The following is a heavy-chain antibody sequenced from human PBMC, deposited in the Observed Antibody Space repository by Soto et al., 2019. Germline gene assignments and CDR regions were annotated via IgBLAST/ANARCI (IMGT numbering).Heavy chain of an antibody. V-gene: IGHV4-31*03. CDR1: GSSISSGGYY. J-gene: IGHJ6*03. Sequence: TLPLTCTVSGSSISSGGYYWSWIRQHPGKGLEWIGYIYYSGSTYYNPSLKSRVTISVDTSKNQFSLKLSSVTAADTAVYYCARVKRIGYCSSTSCYDPAYYYYYMDVWGKGTTVT. CDR2: IYYSGST. D-gene: IGHD2-2*01. CDR3: ARVKRIGYCSSTSCYDPAYYYYYMDV.